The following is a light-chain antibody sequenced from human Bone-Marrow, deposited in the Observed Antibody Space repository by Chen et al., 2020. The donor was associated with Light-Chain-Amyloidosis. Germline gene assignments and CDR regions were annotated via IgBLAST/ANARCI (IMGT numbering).Light chain of an antibody. CDR2: AAS. V-gene: IGKV1-39*01. CDR1: QCINIY. J-gene: IGKJ2*01. Sequence: DIQMTQSPSSLSVSVGDRVTITCRASQCINIYLNWYQQKPGKAPKLLIYAASSLHNGVPSRFSGSESGTDFILTISSLQPEECATYFCLQSCTFPYTLGQGTELEIK. CDR3: LQSCTFPYT.